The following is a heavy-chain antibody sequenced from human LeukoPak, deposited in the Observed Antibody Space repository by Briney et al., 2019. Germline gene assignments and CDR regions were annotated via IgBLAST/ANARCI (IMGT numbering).Heavy chain of an antibody. CDR3: ARGIVGATTFDY. Sequence: ASVKVSCKASGYTFTSYGISWVRQAPGQRLEWMGWINAYNGNTNYPQKLQGRLTMTTDTSTSTDYMELRSLRSDDTAVYYCARGIVGATTFDYWGQGTLVTVSS. CDR1: GYTFTSYG. J-gene: IGHJ4*02. CDR2: INAYNGNT. D-gene: IGHD1-26*01. V-gene: IGHV1-18*01.